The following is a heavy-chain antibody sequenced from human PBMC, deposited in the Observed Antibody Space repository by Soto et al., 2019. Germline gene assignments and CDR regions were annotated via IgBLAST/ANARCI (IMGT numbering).Heavy chain of an antibody. Sequence: PGESLKISCQASGYSFTTYWISWVRQMPGKGLECMGRIDPTDSYTDYGPSFEGHVTMSVDRSINTAYLEWSGLNASDTAMYYCARQYYGSSKYYYYGMDVWGQGTTVPGSS. CDR2: IDPTDSYT. J-gene: IGHJ6*02. D-gene: IGHD3-3*01. CDR1: GYSFTTYW. CDR3: ARQYYGSSKYYYYGMDV. V-gene: IGHV5-10-1*01.